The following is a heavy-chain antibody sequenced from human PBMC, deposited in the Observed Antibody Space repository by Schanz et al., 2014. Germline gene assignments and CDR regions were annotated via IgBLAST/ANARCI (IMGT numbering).Heavy chain of an antibody. CDR2: ISPYNGNT. J-gene: IGHJ3*01. D-gene: IGHD2-8*02. V-gene: IGHV1-18*01. CDR1: GGTFSSFG. Sequence: QVQLVQSGAEMKKPGASVKVSCKASGGTFSSFGINWVRQAPGQGLEWMGRISPYNGNTNYAQKLQGRVTMTADTSTSTAYMDLRSLRSDDTAVYYCATMWGYCTATACQILEVLDVWGQGTMVTVSS. CDR3: ATMWGYCTATACQILEVLDV.